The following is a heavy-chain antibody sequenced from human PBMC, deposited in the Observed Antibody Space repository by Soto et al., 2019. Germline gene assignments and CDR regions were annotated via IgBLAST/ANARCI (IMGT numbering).Heavy chain of an antibody. D-gene: IGHD3-22*01. CDR1: GFSFSSYW. J-gene: IGHJ4*02. CDR3: ATHTVLPDSTADYAY. Sequence: EVQLVESGGGLVRPGGSLRLSCAASGFSFSSYWMSWVRQAPGKGLEWVANIDQDGSEKWYVDSVKGRFTISRDNAKNSLYLQMTSLRAEVTAVYYCATHTVLPDSTADYAYWGQGTLVTVSS. V-gene: IGHV3-7*01. CDR2: IDQDGSEK.